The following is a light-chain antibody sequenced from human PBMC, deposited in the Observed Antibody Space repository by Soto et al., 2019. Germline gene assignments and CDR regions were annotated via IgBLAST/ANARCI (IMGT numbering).Light chain of an antibody. Sequence: DIQMTQSPSPLSASVGDRVDITCRTSQSVSSYLNWYQAKPGKAPKLLIYETSNLESGVPSRFSGSGSGTDFTLTISSLQPEDSATYYCQQSDSTPPFTFGPGTRVDI. CDR2: ETS. J-gene: IGKJ3*01. CDR1: QSVSSY. V-gene: IGKV1-39*01. CDR3: QQSDSTPPFT.